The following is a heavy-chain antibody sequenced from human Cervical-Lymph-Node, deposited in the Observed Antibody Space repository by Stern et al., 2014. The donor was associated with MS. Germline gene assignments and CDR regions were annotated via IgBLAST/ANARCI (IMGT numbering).Heavy chain of an antibody. J-gene: IGHJ3*01. V-gene: IGHV1-46*01. CDR3: AKGGGIVGVPTTKDDAFDL. Sequence: VQLVQSGPEMKKPGASVKVSCKASGYTFTNYYMHWVRQAPGQGLQWLGFINPSGGSARYAQKFQGRLTMTWDTSTTTVYMDLSSLRSEDTAVYYCAKGGGIVGVPTTKDDAFDLWGQGTMVTVSS. D-gene: IGHD2-2*01. CDR1: GYTFTNYY. CDR2: INPSGGSA.